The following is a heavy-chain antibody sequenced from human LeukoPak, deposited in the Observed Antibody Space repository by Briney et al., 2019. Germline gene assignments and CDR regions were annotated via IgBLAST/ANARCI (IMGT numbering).Heavy chain of an antibody. Sequence: AGGSLRLSCAASGFTFSSYSMNWVRQAPGKGLEWVSSISSSSSYIYYADSVKGRFTISRDNAKNSLYLQMNSLRAEDTAVYYCARSDDSSGYEVDYWGQGTLVTVSS. D-gene: IGHD3-22*01. V-gene: IGHV3-21*01. J-gene: IGHJ4*02. CDR1: GFTFSSYS. CDR2: ISSSSSYI. CDR3: ARSDDSSGYEVDY.